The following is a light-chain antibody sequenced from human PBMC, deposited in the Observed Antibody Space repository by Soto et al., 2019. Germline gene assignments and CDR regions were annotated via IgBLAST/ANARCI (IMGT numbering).Light chain of an antibody. J-gene: IGKJ5*01. V-gene: IGKV1-5*03. Sequence: DIPMTQSPSTLSASVGDRVTITCRASQSISSWLAWYQQKAGNAPKSLIYKASSLESGVPSRFSGSGSGTEFTLTVSSLQPDDFAPYYCQQYLSYPITFGQGTRLEIK. CDR1: QSISSW. CDR3: QQYLSYPIT. CDR2: KAS.